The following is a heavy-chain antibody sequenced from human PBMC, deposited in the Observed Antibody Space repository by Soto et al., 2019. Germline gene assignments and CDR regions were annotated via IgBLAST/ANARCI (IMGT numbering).Heavy chain of an antibody. Sequence: QLQLQESGPGLVKPSQTLSLTCAVSGGSISNGGYYWSWIRQHPGKGLEWIGSIYFSGSTYYNPSLKIRVPLSVATPKNQFSLKLSSVTAADTAVYYCARDSHSQQPNHRWGGGYMDVWGKGTTVTVSS. J-gene: IGHJ6*03. D-gene: IGHD6-13*01. CDR1: GGSISNGGYY. CDR2: IYFSGST. CDR3: ARDSHSQQPNHRWGGGYMDV. V-gene: IGHV4-31*11.